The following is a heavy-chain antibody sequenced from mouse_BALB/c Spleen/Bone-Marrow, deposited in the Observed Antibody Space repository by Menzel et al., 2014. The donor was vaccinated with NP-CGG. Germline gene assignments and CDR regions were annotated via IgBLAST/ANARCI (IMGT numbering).Heavy chain of an antibody. CDR3: ARSGKVRNAMDY. V-gene: IGHV1S137*01. J-gene: IGHJ4*01. Sequence: QVQLKQSGAELVRPGVSVKISCKGSGYTFTDYAIYWVKQSHAKSLEWIGLISGYYGDAIYNQKFKGKATMTVDKSSSTAYMDLARLTSEDSAIYYCARSGKVRNAMDYWGQGTSVTVSS. D-gene: IGHD2-14*01. CDR1: GYTFTDYA. CDR2: ISGYYGDA.